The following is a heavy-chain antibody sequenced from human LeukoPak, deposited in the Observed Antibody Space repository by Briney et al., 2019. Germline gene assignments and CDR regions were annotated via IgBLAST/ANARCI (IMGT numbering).Heavy chain of an antibody. CDR2: INHSGST. CDR3: ARVLTKRWLQLPPDY. D-gene: IGHD5-24*01. J-gene: IGHJ4*02. Sequence: KPSETLSLTCTVSDDSITIYYWTWIRQPPGKGLEWIGEINHSGSTNYNPSLKSRVTISVDTSKNQFSLKLSSVTAADTAVYYCARVLTKRWLQLPPDYWGQGTLVTVSS. CDR1: DDSITIYY. V-gene: IGHV4-34*01.